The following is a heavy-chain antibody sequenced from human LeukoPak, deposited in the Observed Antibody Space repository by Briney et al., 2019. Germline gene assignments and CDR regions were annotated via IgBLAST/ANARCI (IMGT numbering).Heavy chain of an antibody. V-gene: IGHV3-33*01. CDR3: ARDYYCSGGGCLYFDY. CDR1: GFTFSSYG. CDR2: MYYDGISK. J-gene: IGHJ4*02. D-gene: IGHD2-15*01. Sequence: GGSLRLSCAASGFTFSSYGMHWVRQAPGKGLEWVAVMYYDGISKYYAESVKGRFTISRDNSNNMLYLQMNSLRVEDTAVYYCARDYYCSGGGCLYFDYWGQGTLVTVSS.